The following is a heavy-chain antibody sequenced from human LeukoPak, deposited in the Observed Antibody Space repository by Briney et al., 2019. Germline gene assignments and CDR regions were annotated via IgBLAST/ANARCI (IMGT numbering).Heavy chain of an antibody. J-gene: IGHJ4*02. CDR3: ARHRWYQPARY. CDR1: GYTFTSYG. CDR2: ISAYNGNT. Sequence: ASVKVSRKASGYTFTSYGISWVRQAPGQGLEWMGWISAYNGNTNYAQKLQGRVTMTTDTSTSTAYRELRSLRSDDTAVYYCARHRWYQPARYWGQGTLVTVSS. V-gene: IGHV1-18*01. D-gene: IGHD2-2*01.